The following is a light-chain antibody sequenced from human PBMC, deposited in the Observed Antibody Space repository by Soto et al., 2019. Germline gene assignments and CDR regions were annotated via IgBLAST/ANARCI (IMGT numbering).Light chain of an antibody. CDR2: WAS. CDR1: QSVLYSSNNKDY. V-gene: IGKV4-1*01. Sequence: IVMTQSPDSLAVSLGERATINCKSSQSVLYSSNNKDYLAWYQQKPGQPPKLLISWASTRESGVPDRFSGSGSETDFTLTISSLQAEDVAVYYCQHYSHNPYTFGQGTKLEIK. CDR3: QHYSHNPYT. J-gene: IGKJ2*01.